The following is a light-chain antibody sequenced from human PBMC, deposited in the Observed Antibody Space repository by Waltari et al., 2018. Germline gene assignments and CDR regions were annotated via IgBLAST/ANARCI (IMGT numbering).Light chain of an antibody. J-gene: IGLJ1*01. V-gene: IGLV2-23*01. CDR2: EAT. CDR1: STALASYNL. CDR3: CSYTGSSTSYG. Sequence: QSALSQPASVSGSPGQSPTITCPGASTALASYNLFAWYQHHPNRAPKLIIYEATKRPSGISHRFSGAKSGATASLRISGLQADNEADYYCCSYTGSSTSYGCGGGTKVTVL.